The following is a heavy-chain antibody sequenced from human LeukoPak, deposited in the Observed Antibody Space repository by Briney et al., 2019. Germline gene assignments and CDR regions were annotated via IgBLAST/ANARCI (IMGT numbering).Heavy chain of an antibody. CDR2: ISSSSSYI. D-gene: IGHD3-3*01. J-gene: IGHJ4*02. Sequence: GGSLRLSCAASGFTFSSSEMNWVRQAPGKGLEWVSSISSSSSYIYYADSVKGRFTISRDNAKNTLYLQMNSLRAEDTAVYYCAKSSGYAPIFDYWGQGTLVTVSS. V-gene: IGHV3-21*04. CDR1: GFTFSSSE. CDR3: AKSSGYAPIFDY.